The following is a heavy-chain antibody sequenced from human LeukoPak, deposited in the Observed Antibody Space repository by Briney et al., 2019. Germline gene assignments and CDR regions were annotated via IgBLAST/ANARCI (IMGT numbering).Heavy chain of an antibody. CDR1: GYTLTELS. V-gene: IGHV1-24*01. CDR2: FDPEDGET. D-gene: IGHD2-2*01. J-gene: IGHJ5*02. Sequence: ASVKVSCKVSGYTLTELSMHWVRQAPGKGLEWMGGFDPEDGETIYARKFQGRVTMTEDTSTDTAYMELSSLRSEDTAVYYCATVTNIVVVPAAMQDWFDPWGQGTLATVSS. CDR3: ATVTNIVVVPAAMQDWFDP.